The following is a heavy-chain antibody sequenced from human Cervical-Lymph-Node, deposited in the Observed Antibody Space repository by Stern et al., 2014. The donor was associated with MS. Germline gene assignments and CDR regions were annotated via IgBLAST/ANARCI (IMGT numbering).Heavy chain of an antibody. D-gene: IGHD6-19*01. Sequence: VQLVESGAEVKKPGASVKVSCKASGYTFNDYYIHWVRQAPGQGLEWMGWISPKNGGTNYAQKFQGRVTITTDTSINTTYMTLNSLTSDDTAVFYCARVAWLVPYQYAMDVWGQGTTVTVSS. J-gene: IGHJ6*02. CDR2: ISPKNGGT. CDR3: ARVAWLVPYQYAMDV. CDR1: GYTFNDYY. V-gene: IGHV1-2*02.